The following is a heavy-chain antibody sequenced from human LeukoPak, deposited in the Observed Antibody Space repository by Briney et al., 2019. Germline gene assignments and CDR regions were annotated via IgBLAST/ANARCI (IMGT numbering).Heavy chain of an antibody. CDR2: ISAYNGNT. CDR3: ARDSGFYGSGRFYYFDY. J-gene: IGHJ4*02. CDR1: GYTFASYG. V-gene: IGHV1-18*01. D-gene: IGHD3-10*01. Sequence: EASVKVSCKASGYTFASYGISWVRQAPGQGLEWMGWISAYNGNTNYAQKLQGRVTMTTDTSTSTAYMELRSLRSDDTAVYYCARDSGFYGSGRFYYFDYWGQGTLVTVSS.